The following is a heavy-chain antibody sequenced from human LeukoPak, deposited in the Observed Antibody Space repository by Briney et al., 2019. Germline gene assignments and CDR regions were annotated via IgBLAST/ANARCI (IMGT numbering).Heavy chain of an antibody. D-gene: IGHD3-3*01. J-gene: IGHJ5*02. CDR3: ARDLSRIIDFRSGTTPINWFDP. CDR1: GFTFDDYL. V-gene: IGHV3-23*01. Sequence: PGGSLRLSCAASGFTFDDYLIHWVRQVPGKGLEWVSSMSGSGGGTYYADSVKGRFTISRDNSKNTLYLQMNSLRAEDTAFYYCARDLSRIIDFRSGTTPINWFDPWGQGTLVTVSS. CDR2: MSGSGGGT.